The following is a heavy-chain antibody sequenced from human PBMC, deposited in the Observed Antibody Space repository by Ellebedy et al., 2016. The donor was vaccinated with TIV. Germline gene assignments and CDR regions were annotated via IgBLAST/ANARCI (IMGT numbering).Heavy chain of an antibody. J-gene: IGHJ4*01. D-gene: IGHD5-24*01. CDR2: INTYSGDT. CDR3: ARGDGWGYLDY. Sequence: ASVKVSXKASGYTFTTYGITWVRQAPGQGLEWMGWINTYSGDTNYAQKFQGRVTMTKDTSTSTAYMDLRSLRFDDTAVYYCARGDGWGYLDYWGHGTLVIVSS. CDR1: GYTFTTYG. V-gene: IGHV1-18*04.